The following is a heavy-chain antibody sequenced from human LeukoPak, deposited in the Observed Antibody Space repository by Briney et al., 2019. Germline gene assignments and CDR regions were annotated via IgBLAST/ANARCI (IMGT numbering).Heavy chain of an antibody. D-gene: IGHD3-10*01. CDR3: ARCSGGNYYHYYLDV. J-gene: IGHJ6*03. CDR1: GFIFDDHA. V-gene: IGHV3-20*04. CDR2: TNFNGATR. Sequence: GGSLRLSCRASGFIFDDHAMTWVRQVPGKGLEWVSGTNFNGATRDYGDPFKGRFSISRDNDKNLLYLQMDSLRAEDTALYYCARCSGGNYYHYYLDVWGKGTKVTVPS.